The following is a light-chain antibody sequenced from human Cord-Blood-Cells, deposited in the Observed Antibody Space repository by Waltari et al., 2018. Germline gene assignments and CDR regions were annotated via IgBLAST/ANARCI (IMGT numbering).Light chain of an antibody. V-gene: IGLV2-8*01. CDR1: SSDVGGYNY. CDR2: TVS. CDR3: SSYAGSNNLRV. J-gene: IGLJ2*01. Sequence: QSALTQPPSASGSPGQSVTISCTGTSSDVGGYNYVSWYRQHPGKAPKLMIYTVSKRPSGVPDRFSGSKSGNTASLTVSGLQAEDEADYYCSSYAGSNNLRVFGGGTKLTVL.